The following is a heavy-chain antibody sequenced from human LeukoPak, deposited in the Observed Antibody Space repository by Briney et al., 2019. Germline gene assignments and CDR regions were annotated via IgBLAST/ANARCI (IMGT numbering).Heavy chain of an antibody. D-gene: IGHD3-10*01. J-gene: IGHJ4*02. Sequence: GGSLRLSCAASGFTFSSYSMNWVRQAPGKGLEWVSFISDSATTIYYVDSVKGRFTISRDNAKNSLYLQMNSLRDEDTAVYYCARSRPLRGVTVDYWGQGTLVTVCS. CDR3: ARSRPLRGVTVDY. CDR1: GFTFSSYS. V-gene: IGHV3-48*02. CDR2: ISDSATTI.